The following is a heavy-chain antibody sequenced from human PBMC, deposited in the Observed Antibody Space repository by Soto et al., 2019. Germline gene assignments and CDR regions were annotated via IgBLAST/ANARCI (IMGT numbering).Heavy chain of an antibody. CDR1: GFTFSSYS. V-gene: IGHV3-21*01. Sequence: EVQLVESRGGLVKPGGSLRLSCAASGFTFSSYSMNWVRQAPGKGLEWVSSISSSSSYIYYADSVKGRFTISRDNAKNSLYLQMNSLRAEDTAVYYCAREGTILLMVYAIHYMDVWGKGTTVTVSS. CDR3: AREGTILLMVYAIHYMDV. D-gene: IGHD2-8*01. J-gene: IGHJ6*03. CDR2: ISSSSSYI.